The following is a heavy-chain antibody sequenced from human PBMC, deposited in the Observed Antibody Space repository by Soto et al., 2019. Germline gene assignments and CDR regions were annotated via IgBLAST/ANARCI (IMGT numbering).Heavy chain of an antibody. CDR1: GFTFSSYA. CDR3: AKGLMEGTNTVYGMDV. J-gene: IGHJ6*02. CDR2: ISGSGGST. V-gene: IGHV3-23*01. Sequence: EVQLLESGGGLVQPGGSLRLSCAASGFTFSSYAMSWVRQAPGKGLEWVSAISGSGGSTYYADPVKGRFTISRDNSKNTLYLQMSSLRAEDTAVYYCAKGLMEGTNTVYGMDVWGQGTTVTVSS. D-gene: IGHD4-17*01.